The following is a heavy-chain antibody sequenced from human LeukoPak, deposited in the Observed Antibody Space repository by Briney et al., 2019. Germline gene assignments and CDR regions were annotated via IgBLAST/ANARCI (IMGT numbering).Heavy chain of an antibody. J-gene: IGHJ4*02. Sequence: PGGSLRLSCAASGFTFSSYTMTWVRQAPGKGLEWVSGISDSGDSTYYADSVKGRFTISRDNSKNTLHLQMNSLRAEDTAVYYCAKDQTPYYWGQGTLVTVSS. V-gene: IGHV3-23*01. CDR2: ISDSGDST. CDR1: GFTFSSYT. CDR3: AKDQTPYY.